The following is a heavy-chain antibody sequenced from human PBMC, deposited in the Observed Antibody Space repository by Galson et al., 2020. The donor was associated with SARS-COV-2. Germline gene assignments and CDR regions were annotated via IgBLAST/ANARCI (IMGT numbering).Heavy chain of an antibody. Sequence: SETLSLTCTVSGGSISSSSYYWGWIRQPPGKGLEWIGSIYYSGSTYYNPSLKSQVTISVDTSKNQFSLKLSSVTAADTAVYYCARHTRYDFWSHPDFDYWGQGTLVTVSS. J-gene: IGHJ4*02. CDR3: ARHTRYDFWSHPDFDY. CDR2: IYYSGST. V-gene: IGHV4-39*01. CDR1: GGSISSSSYY. D-gene: IGHD3-3*01.